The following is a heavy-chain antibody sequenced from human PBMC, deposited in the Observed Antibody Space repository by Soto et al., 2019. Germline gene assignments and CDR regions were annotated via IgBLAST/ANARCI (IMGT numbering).Heavy chain of an antibody. CDR2: ISSSSNTI. J-gene: IGHJ4*02. CDR3: ARGRVSAARFGY. Sequence: GGSLRLSCAASGFTFSSYSMNWVRQAPGKGLEWVSYISSSSNTIYYADSVKGRFTISRDNAKNSLYLQMNSLRAEDTAVYYCARGRVSAARFGYWGQGTLVNVSS. D-gene: IGHD2-2*01. V-gene: IGHV3-48*01. CDR1: GFTFSSYS.